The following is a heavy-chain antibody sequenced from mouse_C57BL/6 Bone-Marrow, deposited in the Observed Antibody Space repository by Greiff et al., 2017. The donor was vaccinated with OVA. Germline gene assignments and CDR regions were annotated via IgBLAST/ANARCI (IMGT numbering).Heavy chain of an antibody. V-gene: IGHV1-59*01. CDR3: ARSVSPWFAY. D-gene: IGHD1-1*01. CDR1: GYTFTSYW. J-gene: IGHJ3*01. CDR2: IDPSDSYT. Sequence: QVQLQQPGAELVRPGTSVKLSCKASGYTFTSYWMHWVKQRPGQGLEWIGVIDPSDSYTNYNQKFKGKATLTVDTSSSTAYMQLSSLTSEDSAVDYCARSVSPWFAYWGQGTLVTVSA.